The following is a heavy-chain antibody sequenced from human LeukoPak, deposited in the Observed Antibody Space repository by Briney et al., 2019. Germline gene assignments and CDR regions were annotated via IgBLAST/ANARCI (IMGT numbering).Heavy chain of an antibody. CDR1: GGSISSYY. CDR3: ARRQYSSSWYLDY. Sequence: SETLSLTCTVSGGSISSYYWSWIRQPPGKGLEWIGYIYYSGSTNYNPSLKSRVTISVDTSKNQFSLKLSSVTAADTAVYYCARRQYSSSWYLDYWGQGTLVTVSS. J-gene: IGHJ4*02. D-gene: IGHD6-13*01. V-gene: IGHV4-59*08. CDR2: IYYSGST.